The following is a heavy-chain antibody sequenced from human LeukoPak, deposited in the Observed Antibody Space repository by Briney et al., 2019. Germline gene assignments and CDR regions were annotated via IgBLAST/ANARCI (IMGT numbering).Heavy chain of an antibody. D-gene: IGHD2-15*01. Sequence: ASVKVSCTASGYSFTGYFMLWMRQAPGQGLEWMGWINPHSGSTNYAPKFQGRVTSTRDTTINTVYLQLTSLRPDDTAIYYCARRGLAASSDSWGQGTLVTVSS. V-gene: IGHV1-2*02. CDR2: INPHSGST. J-gene: IGHJ4*02. CDR1: GYSFTGYF. CDR3: ARRGLAASSDS.